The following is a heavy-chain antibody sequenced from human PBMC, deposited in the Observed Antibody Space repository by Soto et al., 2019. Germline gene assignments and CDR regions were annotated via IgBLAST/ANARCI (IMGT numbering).Heavy chain of an antibody. CDR3: ARDGAVSGDINFDY. Sequence: ASVKVSCKASGYTFTSYGMHWVRQAPGQRLEWTGWINGGNGNTKYSQKLQGRVTITRDTSARTAYMELSSLTSEDTAVYYCARDGAVSGDINFDYWGQGTLVTVSS. CDR2: INGGNGNT. J-gene: IGHJ4*02. V-gene: IGHV1-3*01. CDR1: GYTFTSYG. D-gene: IGHD6-19*01.